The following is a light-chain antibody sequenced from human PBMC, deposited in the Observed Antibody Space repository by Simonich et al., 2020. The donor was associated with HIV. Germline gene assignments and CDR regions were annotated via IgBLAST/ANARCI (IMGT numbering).Light chain of an antibody. V-gene: IGKV4-1*01. CDR3: QQYYSTPWT. Sequence: DIVMTQSPDSLAVSLGERASINCKSSQGVLYSSNNKNYLAWYQQKPEQPPKRLIYWASTRQSGVPDRCSGSGSGTDFTLTISSLQAEDVAVYYCQQYYSTPWTFGQGTKVEIK. CDR2: WAS. J-gene: IGKJ1*01. CDR1: QGVLYSSNNKNY.